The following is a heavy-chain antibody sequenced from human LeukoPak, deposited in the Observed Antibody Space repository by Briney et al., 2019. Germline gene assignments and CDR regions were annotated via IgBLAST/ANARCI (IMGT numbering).Heavy chain of an antibody. J-gene: IGHJ5*02. V-gene: IGHV4-39*01. CDR3: AVLLDRHHHWLDP. Sequence: TSETLSLTCTVSGDSIRSNSFYWGWIRQAPGKGLEWIGTIYYNGDTFYNPSLKSRVTMSVDTSASQFSLKLSSVTAADTAVYYCAVLLDRHHHWLDPWGQGTLVSVSS. CDR2: IYYNGDT. D-gene: IGHD1-14*01. CDR1: GDSIRSNSFY.